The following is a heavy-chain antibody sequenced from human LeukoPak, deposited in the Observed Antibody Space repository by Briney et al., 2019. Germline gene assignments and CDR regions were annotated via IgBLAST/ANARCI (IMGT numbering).Heavy chain of an antibody. CDR3: VQTTGWPGFDY. CDR2: IYNGVPT. V-gene: IGHV4-4*09. CDR1: GVSISRFY. Sequence: SETLSLTCITSGVSISRFYWSWVRQPPGKGLEWIGNIYNGVPTFFNPSLKSRVTISVDTSKRQFSLQLASVTAADTAVYYCVQTTGWPGFDYWGQGILVTVSS. J-gene: IGHJ4*02. D-gene: IGHD6-19*01.